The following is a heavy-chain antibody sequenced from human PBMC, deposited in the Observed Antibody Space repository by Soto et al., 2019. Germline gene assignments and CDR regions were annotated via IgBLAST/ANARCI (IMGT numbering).Heavy chain of an antibody. CDR3: AKVRRAGGNYGFDSDF. D-gene: IGHD1-7*01. Sequence: EVQLLESGGGLVQPGGSLRLSCAASGFTFSSYGMTWVRQAPGKGLEWVSFSSATGAGTYYADSVKGRFTISRDNSKNTLYLQMSSLRADDTAVYYCAKVRRAGGNYGFDSDFWGQGALVIVSS. J-gene: IGHJ4*02. V-gene: IGHV3-23*01. CDR2: SSATGAGT. CDR1: GFTFSSYG.